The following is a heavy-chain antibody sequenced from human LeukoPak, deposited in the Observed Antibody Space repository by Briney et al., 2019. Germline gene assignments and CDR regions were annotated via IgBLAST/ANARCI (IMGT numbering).Heavy chain of an antibody. D-gene: IGHD3-22*01. CDR2: ISDSGGST. V-gene: IGHV3-23*01. CDR1: GFTFSNYA. Sequence: PGGSLRLSCAASGFTFSNYAMSWVRQAPGKGLEWVSTISDSGGSTYYADSVKGRFTISRDNAKNSLYLQMNSLRAEDTAVYYCARETSSGYADAFDIWGQGTMVTVSS. CDR3: ARETSSGYADAFDI. J-gene: IGHJ3*02.